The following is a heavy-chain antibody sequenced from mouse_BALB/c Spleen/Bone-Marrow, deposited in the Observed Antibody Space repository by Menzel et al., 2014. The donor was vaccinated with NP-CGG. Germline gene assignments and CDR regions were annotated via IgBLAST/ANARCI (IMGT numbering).Heavy chain of an antibody. CDR3: SRGGGFAY. Sequence: QVQLQQSGAELVKPGASVKMSCKAFGYTFTTYPIEWMKQNHGKSLEWIGNFHPYNDDTKYNEKFKGKAKLTVEKSSSPVFLEPRRLNSCDLGFFYFSRGGGFAYWGQGTLVTVSA. CDR1: GYTFTTYP. V-gene: IGHV1-47*01. CDR2: FHPYNDDT. J-gene: IGHJ3*01.